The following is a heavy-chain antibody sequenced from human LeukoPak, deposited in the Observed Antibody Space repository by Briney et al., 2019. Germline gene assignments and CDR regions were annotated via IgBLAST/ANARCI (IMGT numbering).Heavy chain of an antibody. CDR2: IRYDGNNK. CDR1: GFTFSSYG. Sequence: GGSLRLSCAASGFTFSSYGMHWVRQAPGKGLEGVAFIRYDGNNKYYADSVKGRFTISRDNSKNTLYLQMNSLRAEDTAVYYCARADLHWLLLTAFDIWGQGTMVSVSS. D-gene: IGHD3-9*01. J-gene: IGHJ3*02. CDR3: ARADLHWLLLTAFDI. V-gene: IGHV3-30*02.